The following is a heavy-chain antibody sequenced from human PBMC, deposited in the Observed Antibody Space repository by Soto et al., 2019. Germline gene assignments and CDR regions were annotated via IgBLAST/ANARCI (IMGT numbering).Heavy chain of an antibody. CDR2: ITSSSGSTI. CDR3: ARGPYDYVWGSDPPHFDY. D-gene: IGHD3-16*02. V-gene: IGHV3-21*04. CDR1: GFTFSSYA. J-gene: IGHJ4*02. Sequence: GSLRLSCAASGFTFSSYAMSWVRQAPGKGLEWVSAITSSSGSTIYYADSVKGRFTISRDNAKNSLYLQMNSLRAEDTAVYYCARGPYDYVWGSDPPHFDYWGQGTLVTVSS.